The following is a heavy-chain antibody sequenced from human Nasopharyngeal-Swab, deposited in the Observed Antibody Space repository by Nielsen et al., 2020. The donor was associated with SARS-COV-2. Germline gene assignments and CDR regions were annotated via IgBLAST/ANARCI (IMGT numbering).Heavy chain of an antibody. Sequence: GGSLRLSCAAPGFPFSDFYMSWIRQAPGKGLEWLSYIGQGGTPIYYADSVKGRFSISRENAKNSLYLQMDSLRAEDTAIYYCARVNHSSISAWGQGTVVTVSS. CDR2: IGQGGTPI. CDR1: GFPFSDFY. D-gene: IGHD3-22*01. J-gene: IGHJ5*02. CDR3: ARVNHSSISA. V-gene: IGHV3-11*04.